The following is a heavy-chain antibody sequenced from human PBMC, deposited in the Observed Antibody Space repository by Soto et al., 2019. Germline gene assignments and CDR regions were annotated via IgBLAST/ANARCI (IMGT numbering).Heavy chain of an antibody. CDR3: ASDPVDSNYSNYYYGMDV. J-gene: IGHJ6*04. V-gene: IGHV1-18*04. D-gene: IGHD4-4*01. CDR1: VYTFTSDG. Sequence: QGQLVQSGAEVKKPGASVKDSFKSSVYTFTSDGISSVRQAPGQGLEGRGWISAYNGNTHYARKLHGRVTMTTDTFTSTAYMELMCLRSDATAVYYCASDPVDSNYSNYYYGMDVWGSGSMVTVSS. CDR2: ISAYNGNT.